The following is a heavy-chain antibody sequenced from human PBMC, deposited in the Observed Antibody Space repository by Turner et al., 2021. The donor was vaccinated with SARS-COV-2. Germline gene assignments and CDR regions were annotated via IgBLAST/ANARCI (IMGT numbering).Heavy chain of an antibody. CDR3: ANGGNSVSWFDP. CDR1: GYTLTSYG. D-gene: IGHD2-21*02. CDR2: ISGYKGNT. Sequence: QVQLVQSGAEVKKPGASVKVSCKGSGYTLTSYGISWVRQAPGQGLEWQGWISGYKGNTNYAQELQGRVTMTTDTSTSTAYMELRSLRSDDTAVYYCANGGNSVSWFDPWGQGTLVTVSS. V-gene: IGHV1-18*04. J-gene: IGHJ5*02.